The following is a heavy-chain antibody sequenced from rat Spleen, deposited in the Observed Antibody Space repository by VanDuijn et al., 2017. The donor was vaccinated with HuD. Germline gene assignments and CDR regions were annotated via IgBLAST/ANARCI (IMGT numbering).Heavy chain of an antibody. CDR3: ARLDGTYGPCAY. CDR1: GFTFSNYG. V-gene: IGHV5-29*01. J-gene: IGHJ3*01. Sequence: EVQLVESGGGLVQPGRSLKLSCAASGFTFSNYGMAWVRQAPTKGLEWVATISYDGSSTYYRDSVKGRFTISRDNAKSTLYLQMDSLRSGDPATYYCARLDGTYGPCAYRGQGTLVTVSS. CDR2: ISYDGSST. D-gene: IGHD1-12*02.